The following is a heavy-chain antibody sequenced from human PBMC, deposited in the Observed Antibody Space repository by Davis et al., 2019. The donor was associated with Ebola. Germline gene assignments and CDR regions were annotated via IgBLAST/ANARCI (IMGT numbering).Heavy chain of an antibody. J-gene: IGHJ6*02. Sequence: ASVKVSCKASGGTFSSYAISWVRQAPGQGLEWMGWISAYNGNTNYAQKLQGRVTMTTDTSTSTAYMELRSLRSDDTAVYYCARDQSGIWRGMDVWGQGTTVTVSS. CDR1: GGTFSSYA. V-gene: IGHV1-18*01. CDR2: ISAYNGNT. CDR3: ARDQSGIWRGMDV. D-gene: IGHD1-26*01.